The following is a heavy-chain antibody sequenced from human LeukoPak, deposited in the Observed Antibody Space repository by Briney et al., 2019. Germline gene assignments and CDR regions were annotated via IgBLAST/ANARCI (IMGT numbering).Heavy chain of an antibody. Sequence: PGGSLRLLCAASGLPFREAWLPWVRQAPGKALEGVVHFRSKQHGGTSNYRAPVKGRFTISRDDSKNTVYLQMDSLKTEDTAVYFCAEDVPLTCGGAIVYWGQGAPVPVSS. J-gene: IGHJ4*02. V-gene: IGHV3-15*01. CDR2: FRSKQHGGTS. CDR3: AEDVPLTCGGAIVY. CDR1: GLPFREAW. D-gene: IGHD3-16*01.